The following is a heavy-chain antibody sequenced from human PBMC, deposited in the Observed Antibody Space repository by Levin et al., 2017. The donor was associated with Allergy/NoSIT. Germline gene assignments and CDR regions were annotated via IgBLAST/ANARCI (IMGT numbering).Heavy chain of an antibody. D-gene: IGHD2-15*01. V-gene: IGHV3-30-3*01. CDR3: ARDVVYYFDY. Sequence: SCAASGFTFSSYAMHWVRQAPGKGLEWVAVISYDGSNKYYADSVKGRFTISRDNSKNTLYLQMNSLRAEDTAVYYCARDVVYYFDYWGQGTLVTVSS. CDR1: GFTFSSYA. J-gene: IGHJ4*02. CDR2: ISYDGSNK.